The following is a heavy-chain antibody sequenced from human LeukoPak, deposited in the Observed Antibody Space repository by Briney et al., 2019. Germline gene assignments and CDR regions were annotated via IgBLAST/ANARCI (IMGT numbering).Heavy chain of an antibody. CDR1: GYTFTGYY. V-gene: IGHV1-2*06. CDR3: AREDQNSGVD. D-gene: IGHD1-26*01. Sequence: GASVKVSCKASGYTFTGYYMHWVRQAPGQGLEWMGRINPNSGGTNYAQNFQGRVTMTRDTSISTAYMELSRLRPDDTAVYYCAREDQNSGVDWGQGTLVTVSS. J-gene: IGHJ4*02. CDR2: INPNSGGT.